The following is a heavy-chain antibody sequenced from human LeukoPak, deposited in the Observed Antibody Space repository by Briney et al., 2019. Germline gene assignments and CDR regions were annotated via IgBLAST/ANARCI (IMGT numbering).Heavy chain of an antibody. CDR1: GFSFSANW. CDR3: ARSGSADDPHYYYMDV. D-gene: IGHD6-25*01. Sequence: GGSLRLSCAASGFSFSANWMTWVRQAPGQGLEWVANINEGWGLKYYVDSVKGRFTISRDNAKNSLYLQMNSLRAEDTAVYYCARSGSADDPHYYYMDVWGKGTTVTVSS. J-gene: IGHJ6*03. CDR2: INEGWGLK. V-gene: IGHV3-7*01.